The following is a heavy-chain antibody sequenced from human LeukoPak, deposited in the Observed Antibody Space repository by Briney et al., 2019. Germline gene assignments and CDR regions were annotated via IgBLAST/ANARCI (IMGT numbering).Heavy chain of an antibody. CDR3: ARAGLWDYSDSSGYHNGAFDI. V-gene: IGHV1-2*02. J-gene: IGHJ3*02. CDR1: GSTFTDYY. D-gene: IGHD3-22*01. CDR2: INPNSGGT. Sequence: GASVKVSCKASGSTFTDYYMHWVRQAPGQGLECMGWINPNSGGTNFAQKFQGRVTMTRDTSISTAYMELNRLRSDDTAVYYCARAGLWDYSDSSGYHNGAFDIWGQGTMVTVSS.